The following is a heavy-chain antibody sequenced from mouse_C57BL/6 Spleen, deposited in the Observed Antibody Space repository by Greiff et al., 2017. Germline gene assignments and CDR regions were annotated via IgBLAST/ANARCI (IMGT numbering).Heavy chain of an antibody. CDR2: IDPETGGT. J-gene: IGHJ2*01. V-gene: IGHV1-15*01. Sequence: QVQLKQSGAELVRPGASVTLSCKASGYTFTDYEMHWVKQTPVHGLEWIGAIDPETGGTAYNQKFTGKAILTADKSSSTAYMELRSLTSEDSAVYYCTREGYYFDYWGQGTTLTVSS. CDR1: GYTFTDYE. CDR3: TREGYYFDY.